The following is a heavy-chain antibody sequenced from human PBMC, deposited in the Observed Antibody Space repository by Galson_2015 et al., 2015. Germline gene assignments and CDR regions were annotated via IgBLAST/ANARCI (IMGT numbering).Heavy chain of an antibody. CDR1: GDSVSSNSAA. Sequence: CAISGDSVSSNSAAWNWIRQSPSRGLEWLGRTYYKSKWYNDYAVSVRSRITVNPDTSKNQFSLQLSSVTPEDTAVYFCAREELSGYNYDTYYVDTWGQGTLVTVSS. V-gene: IGHV6-1*01. CDR2: TYYKSKWYN. CDR3: AREELSGYNYDTYYVDT. J-gene: IGHJ4*02. D-gene: IGHD5-18*01.